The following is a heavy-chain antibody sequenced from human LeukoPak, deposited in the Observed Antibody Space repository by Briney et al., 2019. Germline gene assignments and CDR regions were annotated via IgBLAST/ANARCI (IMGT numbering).Heavy chain of an antibody. CDR3: AKDRPTVYSSSWLHFLDS. J-gene: IGHJ4*02. Sequence: PGGSLRLSCAASGLTVSSNCMSWVRQAPGKGLEWVSGISGSGGSTYVADSVKGRFTVSRDNSKNTLYLQMNSLRADDTAVYYCAKDRPTVYSSSWLHFLDSWGQGTLVTVSS. CDR1: GLTVSSNC. D-gene: IGHD6-13*01. V-gene: IGHV3-23*01. CDR2: ISGSGGST.